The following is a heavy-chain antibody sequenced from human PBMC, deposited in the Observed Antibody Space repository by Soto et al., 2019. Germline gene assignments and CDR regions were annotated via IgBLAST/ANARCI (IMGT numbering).Heavy chain of an antibody. Sequence: QLGGSLRLSCAASGFTFSSYGMHWVRQAPGKGLEWVAVISYDGSNKYYADSVKGRFTISRDNSKNTLYLQMNSLRAEDTAVYYCAKASGLYGREYFDYWGQGTLVTVSS. CDR3: AKASGLYGREYFDY. J-gene: IGHJ4*02. CDR2: ISYDGSNK. V-gene: IGHV3-30*18. CDR1: GFTFSSYG. D-gene: IGHD2-15*01.